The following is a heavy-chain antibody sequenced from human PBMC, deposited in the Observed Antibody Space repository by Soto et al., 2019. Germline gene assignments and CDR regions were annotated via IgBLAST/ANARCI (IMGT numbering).Heavy chain of an antibody. V-gene: IGHV4-59*01. Sequence: SETLSLTCTVSGASISGNYWSWIRQPPGKGLEWIGYIYDSGSTNYNPSLKSRVTISVDTSKNQFSLKLSSVTAADTAVYYCATAGSSRSGYYSRHDYWGQGILVTVSS. CDR3: ATAGSSRSGYYSRHDY. CDR2: IYDSGST. CDR1: GASISGNY. J-gene: IGHJ4*02. D-gene: IGHD3-22*01.